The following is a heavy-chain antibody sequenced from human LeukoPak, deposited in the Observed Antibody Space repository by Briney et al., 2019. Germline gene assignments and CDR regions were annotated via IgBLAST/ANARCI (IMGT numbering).Heavy chain of an antibody. D-gene: IGHD3-9*01. CDR1: GGTFSSYA. V-gene: IGHV1-69*05. Sequence: ASVKVSCKASGGTFSSYAISWVRQAPGQGLEWMGGIIPIFGTANYAQKFQGRVTITTDESTSTAYMELSSLRSEDTAVYCCARVGEVLRYFDWYDYWGQGTLVTVSS. CDR2: IIPIFGTA. J-gene: IGHJ4*02. CDR3: ARVGEVLRYFDWYDY.